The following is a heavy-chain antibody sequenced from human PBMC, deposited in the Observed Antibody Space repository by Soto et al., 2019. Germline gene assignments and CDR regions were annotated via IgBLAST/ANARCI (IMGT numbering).Heavy chain of an antibody. CDR1: GGSISSGGYY. D-gene: IGHD2-8*01. J-gene: IGHJ6*02. CDR2: IYYSGST. Sequence: SETLSLTCTVSGGSISSGGYYWSWIRQHPGKGLEWIGYIYYSGSTYYNPSLKSRVTISVDTSKNQFSLKLSSVTAADTAVYYCSIEGVVSYYYGMYFWGQGTSVTVSS. V-gene: IGHV4-31*03. CDR3: SIEGVVSYYYGMYF.